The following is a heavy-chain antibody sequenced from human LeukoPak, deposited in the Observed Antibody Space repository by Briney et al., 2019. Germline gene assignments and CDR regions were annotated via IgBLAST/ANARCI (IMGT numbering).Heavy chain of an antibody. Sequence: ASVKVSCKASGYTFTSYGISWVRQAPGQGLEWMGWISAYNGNTNYAQKLQGRVTMTTDTSTSTAYMELRSLRSDDTPVYYCAREHYCSSTSCYFNWFDPWGQGTLVTVSS. CDR3: AREHYCSSTSCYFNWFDP. J-gene: IGHJ5*02. CDR1: GYTFTSYG. CDR2: ISAYNGNT. D-gene: IGHD2-2*01. V-gene: IGHV1-18*01.